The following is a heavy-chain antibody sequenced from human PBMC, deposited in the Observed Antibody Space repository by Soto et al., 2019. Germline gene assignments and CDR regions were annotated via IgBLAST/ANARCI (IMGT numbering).Heavy chain of an antibody. CDR2: ISAYNGNT. V-gene: IGHV1-18*01. CDR1: GYTFTSYG. Sequence: QVQLVQSGAEVKKPGASVKVSCKASGYTFTSYGISWVRQAPGQGLEWMGWISAYNGNTNYAQKLQGRVTVTTDTSTSTAYMELXSLXXXDTAXXYXXXXXXXGESDVWGQGTTVTVSS. CDR3: XXXXXXGESDV. D-gene: IGHD3-10*01. J-gene: IGHJ6*02.